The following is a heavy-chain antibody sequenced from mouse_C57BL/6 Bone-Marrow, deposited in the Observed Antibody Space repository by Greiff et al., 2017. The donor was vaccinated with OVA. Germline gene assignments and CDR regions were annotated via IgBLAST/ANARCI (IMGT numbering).Heavy chain of an antibody. V-gene: IGHV4-1*01. J-gene: IGHJ3*01. D-gene: IGHD1-1*01. CDR2: INPDSSTI. CDR1: GIDFSRYW. CDR3: ARPHPYYYGSSPFAY. Sequence: EVQLVESGGGLVQPGGSLKLSCAASGIDFSRYWMSWVRRAPGKGLEWIGAINPDSSTINYAPSLKDKFIISRDNAKNTLYLQMSKVRSEDTALYYCARPHPYYYGSSPFAYWGQGTLVTVSA.